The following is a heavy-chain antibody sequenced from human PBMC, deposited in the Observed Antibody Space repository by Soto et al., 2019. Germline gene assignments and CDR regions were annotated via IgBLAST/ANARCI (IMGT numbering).Heavy chain of an antibody. V-gene: IGHV2-26*01. Sequence: QFTLKESGPVLVKPTETLTLTCTVSGFSLSNARMGVSWIRQPPGKALKCLAHIFSTDEKSYSTSLKSRLTISKDTSKSQVGISMTNVDPVDTAPYYGARRRSGWFLFAPWVQGTLVTVS. CDR1: GFSLSNARMG. CDR2: IFSTDEK. D-gene: IGHD6-19*01. CDR3: ARRRSGWFLFAP. J-gene: IGHJ5*02.